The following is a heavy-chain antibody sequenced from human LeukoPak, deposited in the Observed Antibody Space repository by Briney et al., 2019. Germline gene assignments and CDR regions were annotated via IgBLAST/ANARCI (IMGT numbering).Heavy chain of an antibody. Sequence: GESLKISCKGFGYSFRDYWIGWVRQMPGKDLEWMGIIFPGESHINYSPTFEGRVTISADESINTAYLQWSSLKASDTAMYYCARHKRSLPYDFWGQGTLVTVSS. D-gene: IGHD3-3*01. CDR2: IFPGESHI. CDR3: ARHKRSLPYDF. CDR1: GYSFRDYW. J-gene: IGHJ4*02. V-gene: IGHV5-51*01.